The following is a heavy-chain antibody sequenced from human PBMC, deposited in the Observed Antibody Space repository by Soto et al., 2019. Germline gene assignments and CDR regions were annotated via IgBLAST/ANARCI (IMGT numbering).Heavy chain of an antibody. V-gene: IGHV1-3*01. CDR3: ARETQYYYYMDV. CDR2: INAGNGNT. Sequence: ASVKVSCKASGYTFTSYAMHWVRQAPGQRLEWMGWINAGNGNTKYSQKFQGRVTITRDTSASTAYMELSSLRSEDTAVYYCARETQYYYYMDVWGKGTTVTVSS. CDR1: GYTFTSYA. J-gene: IGHJ6*03.